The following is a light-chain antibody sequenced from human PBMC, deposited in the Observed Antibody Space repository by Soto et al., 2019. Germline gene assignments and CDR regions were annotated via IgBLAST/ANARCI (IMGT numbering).Light chain of an antibody. Sequence: EIVLTQSPGTLSLSPGERATLSCRASHSVSGNFLAWYQQRPGQAPRLLIYGASSRAADIPDRFSGSGSGTDFPLPISRLEPEDFAVYFCQQYGNSPGTFGQGTKLEIK. J-gene: IGKJ2*01. CDR1: HSVSGNF. CDR3: QQYGNSPGT. CDR2: GAS. V-gene: IGKV3-20*01.